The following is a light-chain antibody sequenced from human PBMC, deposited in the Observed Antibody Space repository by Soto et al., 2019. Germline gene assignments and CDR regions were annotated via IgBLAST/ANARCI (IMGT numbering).Light chain of an antibody. Sequence: DIQMTQSPSSLSASVGDKVTITCRASLGISNYLACYQQKPGKVPKLLIYGASTLQSGVPSRFSGSGSGTDFTLTISSLQPEDVATYYCQKYNGAPRTFGQGTKVDI. V-gene: IGKV1-27*01. CDR3: QKYNGAPRT. CDR2: GAS. CDR1: LGISNY. J-gene: IGKJ1*01.